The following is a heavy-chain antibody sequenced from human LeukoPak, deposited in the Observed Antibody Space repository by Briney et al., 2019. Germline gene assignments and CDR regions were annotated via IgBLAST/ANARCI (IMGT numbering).Heavy chain of an antibody. CDR2: IYYSGST. CDR1: GGSISSSSYY. Sequence: PSETLSLTCTVSGGSISSSSYYWGWIRQPPGKGLEWIGSIYYSGSTYYNPSLKSRVTISVDTSKNQFSLKLSSVTAADTAVCYCARLRKWLADYWGQGTLVTVSS. J-gene: IGHJ4*02. D-gene: IGHD6-19*01. CDR3: ARLRKWLADY. V-gene: IGHV4-39*01.